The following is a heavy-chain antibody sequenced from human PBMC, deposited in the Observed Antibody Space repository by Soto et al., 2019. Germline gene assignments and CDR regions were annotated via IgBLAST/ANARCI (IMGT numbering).Heavy chain of an antibody. CDR1: GFNLSHPW. J-gene: IGHJ4*02. D-gene: IGHD3-9*01. V-gene: IGHV3-15*01. CDR2: IKSKTDGGTA. Sequence: SLRLSCVASGFNLSHPWMTWVRQAAGKGLEWVGRIKSKTDGGTADYGAPVKGRATISRDDSKNTVYLQMNSLKTEDTAVYYCTTGIYYDILTGYHNVAYWGQGALVTVSS. CDR3: TTGIYYDILTGYHNVAY.